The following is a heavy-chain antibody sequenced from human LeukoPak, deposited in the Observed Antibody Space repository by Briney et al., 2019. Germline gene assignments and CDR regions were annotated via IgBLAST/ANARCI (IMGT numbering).Heavy chain of an antibody. V-gene: IGHV4-31*03. J-gene: IGHJ5*02. CDR1: GVSISSGGYY. CDR3: ARGLGSPNWFDP. D-gene: IGHD2-2*03. CDR2: IYYSGST. Sequence: SETLSLTCTVSGVSISSGGYYWSWIRQHPGKGLEWIGYIYYSGSTYYNPSLKSRVTISVDTSKNQFSLKLSSVTAADTAVYYCARGLGSPNWFDPWGQGTLVTVSS.